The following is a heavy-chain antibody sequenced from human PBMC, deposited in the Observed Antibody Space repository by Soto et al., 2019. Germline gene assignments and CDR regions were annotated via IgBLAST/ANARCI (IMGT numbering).Heavy chain of an antibody. V-gene: IGHV3-74*01. CDR2: SNSDGSAT. CDR1: EFSIGTDW. J-gene: IGHJ6*03. D-gene: IGHD6-13*01. CDR3: SRQIGVAAPGTGYYYYYYLDV. Sequence: GGSVRLSCAAAEFSIGTDWRHCVRQAPGKGLVWVSRSNSDGSATAYADSVRGRFTISRDNAKNTLYLQMNSLETEDTAVYYCSRQIGVAAPGTGYYYYYYLDVWGKGTTVTVSS.